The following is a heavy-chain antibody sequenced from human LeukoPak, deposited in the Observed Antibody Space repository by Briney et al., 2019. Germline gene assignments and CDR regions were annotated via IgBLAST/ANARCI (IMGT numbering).Heavy chain of an antibody. V-gene: IGHV3-7*05. CDR3: ARAGGWYAGDY. CDR1: GFTFSSNW. Sequence: PGRSLRLSCAASGFTFSSNWMTWVRQAPGKGLEWVAIIKQDGSEKYYVDSVRGRFTISRDNAKNSLYLQMNTLRADDTAVYYCARAGGWYAGDYWGQGTLVTVSS. CDR2: IKQDGSEK. D-gene: IGHD6-19*01. J-gene: IGHJ4*02.